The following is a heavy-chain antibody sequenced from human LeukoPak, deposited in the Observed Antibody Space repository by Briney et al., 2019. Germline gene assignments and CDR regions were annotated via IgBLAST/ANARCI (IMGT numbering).Heavy chain of an antibody. CDR3: ARIRYFDY. D-gene: IGHD2-21*01. Sequence: PGGSLRLSCAASGFTFDDYAMHWVRQAPGKGLEWVSGISWNSGSIGHADSVKGRFTISRDNAKNSLYLQMNSLRAEDTALYYCARIRYFDYWGQGTLVTVSS. J-gene: IGHJ4*02. CDR2: ISWNSGSI. CDR1: GFTFDDYA. V-gene: IGHV3-9*01.